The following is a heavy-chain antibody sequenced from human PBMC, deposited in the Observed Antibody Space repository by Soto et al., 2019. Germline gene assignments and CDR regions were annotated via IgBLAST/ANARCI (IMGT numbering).Heavy chain of an antibody. CDR2: IYSGGST. V-gene: IGHV3-53*04. J-gene: IGHJ3*02. CDR1: GFTVSSNY. Sequence: GGSLRLSCAASGFTVSSNYMSWVRQAPGKGLEWVSVIYSGGSTYYADSVKGRFTISRHNSKNTLYLQMNSLRAEDTAVYYCARDCSGGSCYQSGTLGAFDIWGQGTMVTVSS. CDR3: ARDCSGGSCYQSGTLGAFDI. D-gene: IGHD2-15*01.